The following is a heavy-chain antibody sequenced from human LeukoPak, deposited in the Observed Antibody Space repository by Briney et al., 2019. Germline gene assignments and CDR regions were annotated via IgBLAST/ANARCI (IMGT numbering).Heavy chain of an antibody. CDR3: ARTGRGPFDY. CDR1: GGSISSSSYY. J-gene: IGHJ4*02. V-gene: IGHV4-39*01. CDR2: IYYSGST. D-gene: IGHD1-14*01. Sequence: SETLSLTCTVSGGSISSSSYYWGWIRQPPGKGLEWIGSIYYSGSTYYNPSLKSRVTISVDTSKNQFSLKLSSVTTADTAVYYCARTGRGPFDYWGQGTLVTVSS.